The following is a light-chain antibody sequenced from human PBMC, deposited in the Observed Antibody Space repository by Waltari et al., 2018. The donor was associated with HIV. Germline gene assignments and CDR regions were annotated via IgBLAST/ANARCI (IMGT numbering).Light chain of an antibody. V-gene: IGKV3-20*01. CDR1: QSVSSNY. J-gene: IGKJ5*01. CDR3: QQYGSSFPIT. CDR2: GAS. Sequence: EIVLTQSPGTLSLSPGDRATLSCRASQSVSSNYLAWYQQKPGRAPRLLIYGASSRATGIPDRFSGSGSGTDFTLTISRLEPEDFAVYYCQQYGSSFPITFGQGTRVETK.